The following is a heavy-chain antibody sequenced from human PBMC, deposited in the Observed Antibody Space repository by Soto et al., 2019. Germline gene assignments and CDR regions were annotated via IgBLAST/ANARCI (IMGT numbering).Heavy chain of an antibody. J-gene: IGHJ4*02. V-gene: IGHV1-69*13. D-gene: IGHD1-26*01. CDR3: ARTPLL. CDR2: IIPMFGTP. Sequence: SVKVSCKASGGTSSNYVISWVRQAPGQGLEWMGGIIPMFGTPIYAQKFQGRVSITADASTSTAYLELSSLRSEDSAVYYCARTPLLWGQGTLVTVSS. CDR1: GGTSSNYV.